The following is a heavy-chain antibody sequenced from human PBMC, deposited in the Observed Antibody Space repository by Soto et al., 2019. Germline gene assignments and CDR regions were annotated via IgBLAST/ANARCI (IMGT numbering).Heavy chain of an antibody. CDR2: INHSGST. Sequence: KPSETLSLTCAVYGGSFSGYYWSWIRQPPGKGLEWIGEINHSGSTNYNPSLKSRVTISVDTSKNQFSLKLSSVTAADTAVYYCARGYCSGSYYKIVAYYFDYWGQGTLVTVSS. D-gene: IGHD3-10*01. V-gene: IGHV4-34*01. J-gene: IGHJ4*02. CDR3: ARGYCSGSYYKIVAYYFDY. CDR1: GGSFSGYY.